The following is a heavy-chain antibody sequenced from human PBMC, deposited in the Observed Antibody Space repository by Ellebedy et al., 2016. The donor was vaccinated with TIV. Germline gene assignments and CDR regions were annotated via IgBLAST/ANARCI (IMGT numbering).Heavy chain of an antibody. CDR2: INPNSGGT. V-gene: IGHV1-2*04. CDR3: ARATMVDYYMDV. Sequence: AASVKVSCKASGYTFTGYYMHWVRQAPGQGLEWMGWINPNSGGTNYAQKFQGWVTMTRDTSISTAYMELGRLRSDDTAVYYCARATMVDYYMDVWGKGTTVTVSS. D-gene: IGHD3-10*01. CDR1: GYTFTGYY. J-gene: IGHJ6*03.